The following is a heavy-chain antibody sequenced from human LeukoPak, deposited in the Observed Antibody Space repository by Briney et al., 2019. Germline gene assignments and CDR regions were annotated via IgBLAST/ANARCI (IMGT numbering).Heavy chain of an antibody. CDR2: ISAYNGNT. D-gene: IGHD2-2*01. CDR3: ARGEYQLLSNWFDP. Sequence: ASVKVSCKASGYTFTSYVISWVRQAPGQGLEWMGWISAYNGNTNYAQKLQGRVTMTTDTSTSTACLELRSLRSDETTVYYCARGEYQLLSNWFDPWGQGTLVTVSS. CDR1: GYTFTSYV. V-gene: IGHV1-18*01. J-gene: IGHJ5*02.